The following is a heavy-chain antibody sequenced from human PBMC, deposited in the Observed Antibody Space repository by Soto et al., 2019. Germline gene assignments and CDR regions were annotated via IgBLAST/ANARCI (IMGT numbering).Heavy chain of an antibody. D-gene: IGHD1-26*01. CDR3: ARREIQGPIDY. CDR1: GYSISSSNW. CDR2: IYYSGTT. V-gene: IGHV4-28*01. J-gene: IGHJ4*03. Sequence: SETLSLTCAVSGYSISSSNWWGWIRQPPGKGLEWIGYIYYSGTTYYNPSLKSRVTMSVDTSKNQFSLKLTSVTAVDTAVYYCARREIQGPIDYWGQGTTVTVSS.